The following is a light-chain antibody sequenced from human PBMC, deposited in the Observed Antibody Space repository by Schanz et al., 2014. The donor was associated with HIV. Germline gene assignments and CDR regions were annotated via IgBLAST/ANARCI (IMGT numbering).Light chain of an antibody. J-gene: IGLJ1*01. Sequence: QSALTQPASGEGYPGQSIKSEWSGSSSDRGGDNNAPWYQHHPGKAPKLMIYDVSNRPSGVSNRFSGSKSGNTASLTISGLQAEDEADYYCSSSPPPSTYVFGTGTKMTVL. CDR1: SSDRGGDNN. CDR3: SSSPPPSTYV. V-gene: IGLV2-14*03. CDR2: DVS.